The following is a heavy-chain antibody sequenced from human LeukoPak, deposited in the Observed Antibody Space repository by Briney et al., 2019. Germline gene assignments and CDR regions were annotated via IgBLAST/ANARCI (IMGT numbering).Heavy chain of an antibody. V-gene: IGHV3-48*01. CDR1: GFTFSSYS. J-gene: IGHJ4*02. D-gene: IGHD6-13*01. CDR2: ISSSSSTI. CDR3: ARGPPIAAAGYFDY. Sequence: PGGSLRLSCAASGFTFSSYSMNWVRQAPGKGLEWVSYISSSSSTIYYADSVKGRFTISRDNAKNSLYLQMNSLRAEDTAVYYCARGPPIAAAGYFDYWGQGTLVTVSP.